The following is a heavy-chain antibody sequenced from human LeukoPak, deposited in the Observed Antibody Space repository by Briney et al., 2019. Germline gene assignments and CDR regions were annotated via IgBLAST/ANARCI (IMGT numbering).Heavy chain of an antibody. CDR3: AKAGYSSSWSDY. CDR1: GFTFSTYG. J-gene: IGHJ4*02. Sequence: PGGSLRLSCAASGFTFSTYGMHWVRQAPGKGLEWVAFIRYDGSNKYYADSVKGRFTISRDNSKNTLYLQMNSLRAEDTAVYYCAKAGYSSSWSDYWGQGTLVTVSS. V-gene: IGHV3-30*02. D-gene: IGHD6-13*01. CDR2: IRYDGSNK.